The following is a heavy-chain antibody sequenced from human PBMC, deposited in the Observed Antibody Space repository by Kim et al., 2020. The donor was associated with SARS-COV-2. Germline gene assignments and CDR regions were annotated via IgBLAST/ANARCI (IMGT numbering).Heavy chain of an antibody. D-gene: IGHD3-16*01. CDR3: ASLSTGYVWDKFDY. CDR1: RFTFSSYW. Sequence: GGSLRLSCVASRFTFSSYWMHWVRQAPGKGLVWVSRVNSDGSSTSYADSVKGRFTISRDNARNTLYLQMNSLRAEDTAVYYRASLSTGYVWDKFDYWGQGTLVTVSS. CDR2: VNSDGSST. V-gene: IGHV3-74*01. J-gene: IGHJ4*02.